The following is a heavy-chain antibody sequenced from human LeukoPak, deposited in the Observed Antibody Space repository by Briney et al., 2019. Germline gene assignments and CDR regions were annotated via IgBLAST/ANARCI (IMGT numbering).Heavy chain of an antibody. D-gene: IGHD5-24*01. Sequence: SETLSLTCTVSGGSISSYYWSWIRQPPGRGLEWIGYIYYSGSTNYNPSLKSRVTISVDTSKNQFSLKLSSVTAADTAVYYCARDATRDGYNFIGYWGQGTLVTVSS. J-gene: IGHJ4*02. CDR1: GGSISSYY. V-gene: IGHV4-59*01. CDR2: IYYSGST. CDR3: ARDATRDGYNFIGY.